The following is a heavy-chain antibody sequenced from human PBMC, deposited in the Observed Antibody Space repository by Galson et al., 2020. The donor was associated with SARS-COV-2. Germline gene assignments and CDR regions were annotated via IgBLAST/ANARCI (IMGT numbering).Heavy chain of an antibody. D-gene: IGHD2-15*01. CDR1: GFTFDDYA. J-gene: IGHJ6*02. CDR2: ISWNSGSI. CDR3: AKESPSCGGGSCYYYYYGMDV. Sequence: GGSLRLSCAASGFTFDDYAMHWVRQAPGKGLEWVSGISWNSGSIGYADSVKGRFTISRDNAKNSLYLQMNSLRAEDTALYYCAKESPSCGGGSCYYYYYGMDVWGQGTTVTVSS. V-gene: IGHV3-9*01.